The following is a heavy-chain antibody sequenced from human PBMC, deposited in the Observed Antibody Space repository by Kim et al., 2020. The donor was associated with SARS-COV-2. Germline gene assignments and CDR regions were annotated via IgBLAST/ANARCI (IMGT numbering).Heavy chain of an antibody. CDR1: GFSLFTRGMC. Sequence: SGPTLVKPTQTLTLTCTFSGFSLFTRGMCVNWIRQPPGRALEWLDRIDWVDDKYYNTSLKTRPTIPKDSPKNQVVLTMTNMDPMDTTTYYCARLRGTGTTRPQSCHDSMDVWGKGTPVTVSS. CDR2: IDWVDDK. D-gene: IGHD1-7*01. CDR3: ARLRGTGTTRPQSCHDSMDV. V-gene: IGHV2-70*11. J-gene: IGHJ6*03.